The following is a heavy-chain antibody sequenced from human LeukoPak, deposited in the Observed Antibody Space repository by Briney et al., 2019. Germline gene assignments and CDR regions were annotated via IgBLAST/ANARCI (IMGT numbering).Heavy chain of an antibody. J-gene: IGHJ4*02. D-gene: IGHD4-11*01. V-gene: IGHV3-7*01. CDR1: GFTFSSYW. CDR3: ARDPVYSNYYFDY. Sequence: GGSLRLSCAASGFTFSSYWMSWVRQAPGKGLEWVANIKQDGSEKYCVDSVKGRFTISRDNAKNSLYLQMNSLRAEDTAVYYCARDPVYSNYYFDYWGQGTLVTVSS. CDR2: IKQDGSEK.